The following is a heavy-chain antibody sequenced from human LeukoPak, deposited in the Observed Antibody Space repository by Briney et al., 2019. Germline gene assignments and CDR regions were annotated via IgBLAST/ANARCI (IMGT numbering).Heavy chain of an antibody. CDR3: ARLGLGGPGLYFDY. D-gene: IGHD3-16*01. Sequence: SGTLSLTCGVSGGSIDSTNYWSWVRQPPGKGLEWIGSIYYSGSTYYNPSLKSRVTISVDTSKNQFSLKLSSVTAADTAVYYCARLGLGGPGLYFDYWGQGTLVTVSS. J-gene: IGHJ4*02. CDR1: GGSIDSTNY. V-gene: IGHV4-39*01. CDR2: IYYSGST.